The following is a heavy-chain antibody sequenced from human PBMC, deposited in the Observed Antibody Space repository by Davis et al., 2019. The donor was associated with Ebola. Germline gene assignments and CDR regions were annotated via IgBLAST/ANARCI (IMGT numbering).Heavy chain of an antibody. J-gene: IGHJ3*02. CDR2: ISYNGTT. CDR1: GRSISAYDYY. CDR3: VSGFDI. D-gene: IGHD3-10*01. V-gene: IGHV4-30-4*01. Sequence: PSETLSLTCDVSGRSISAYDYYWTWIRQSPRKGLEWVGYISYNGTTSYNPSLKSRLTISRDTSRNQLSLTLTSVTAADSAIYYCVSGFDIWGQGTAVTV.